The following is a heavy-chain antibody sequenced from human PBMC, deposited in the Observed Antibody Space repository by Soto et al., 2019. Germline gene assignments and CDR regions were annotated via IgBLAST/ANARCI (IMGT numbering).Heavy chain of an antibody. V-gene: IGHV3-48*03. Sequence: EVQLVESGGALVQPGGSLRLSCEASGFSFSSFAMNWVRQAPGRGLEWVSYISDDGASIYYADSLKGRFTISRDNAKNSLSLQMNNLRAEDTGVYYCARENSVQAWLHHFDHWGLGTLVTVSS. CDR1: GFSFSSFA. CDR2: ISDDGASI. D-gene: IGHD5-18*01. CDR3: ARENSVQAWLHHFDH. J-gene: IGHJ4*02.